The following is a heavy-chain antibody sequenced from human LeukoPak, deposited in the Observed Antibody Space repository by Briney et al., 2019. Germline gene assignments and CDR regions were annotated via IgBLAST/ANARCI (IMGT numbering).Heavy chain of an antibody. D-gene: IGHD6-13*01. J-gene: IGHJ5*02. CDR2: INPNSGDT. Sequence: ASVKVSCKASGYTFTGYYMHWVRQAPGQGLEWMGWINPNSGDTNYAQKFQGRVTMIRDTSISTVYMELSRLRSDDTAVYYCARDGPAAGKGRNWFDPWGQGTLVTVSS. CDR1: GYTFTGYY. CDR3: ARDGPAAGKGRNWFDP. V-gene: IGHV1-2*02.